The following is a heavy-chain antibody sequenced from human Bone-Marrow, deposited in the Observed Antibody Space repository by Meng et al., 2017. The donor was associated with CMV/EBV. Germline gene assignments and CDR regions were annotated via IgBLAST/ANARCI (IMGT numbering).Heavy chain of an antibody. J-gene: IGHJ4*02. Sequence: GESLKISCAASGFTFSSYAMSWVRQAPGKGLEWVSAISGSGGSTYYADSVKGRFTISRDNAKNSLYLQMNSLRAEDTAVYYCARTFDYWGQGTLVTVSS. CDR1: GFTFSSYA. CDR2: ISGSGGST. CDR3: ARTFDY. V-gene: IGHV3-23*01.